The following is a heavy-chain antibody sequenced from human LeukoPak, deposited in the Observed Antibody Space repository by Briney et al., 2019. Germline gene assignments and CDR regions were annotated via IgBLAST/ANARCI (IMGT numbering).Heavy chain of an antibody. D-gene: IGHD5-12*01. J-gene: IGHJ4*02. V-gene: IGHV4-59*01. Sequence: SETLSLTCTVSGGSISSYYWSWIRQPPGKGLEWIGYIYNSGSTNYNPSLKSRVTISVDTSKNQFSLKLSSVTAADTAVYYCATYSGYGQNFDYWGQGTLVTVSS. CDR2: IYNSGST. CDR1: GGSISSYY. CDR3: ATYSGYGQNFDY.